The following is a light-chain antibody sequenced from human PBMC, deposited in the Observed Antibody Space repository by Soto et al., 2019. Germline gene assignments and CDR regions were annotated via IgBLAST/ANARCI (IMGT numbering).Light chain of an antibody. V-gene: IGLV1-51*01. CDR1: SSNIGNNY. Sequence: QSVLTQPPSVSAAPGQKVTISCSGSSSNIGNNYVSWYQQLPGTAPKLLIYDNNKRPSGIPDRFSDSKSGTSATLAITGLQTGDEADYYCGTWDSSLSADVFGTWTKVTVL. J-gene: IGLJ1*01. CDR3: GTWDSSLSADV. CDR2: DNN.